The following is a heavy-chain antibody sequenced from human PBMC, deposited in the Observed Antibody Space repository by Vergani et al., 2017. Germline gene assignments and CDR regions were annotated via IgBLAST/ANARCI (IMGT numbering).Heavy chain of an antibody. D-gene: IGHD2-21*02. Sequence: QVQLVESAGGVVQPGGSLGLSFAASGFTFSNFAIPWIRRAPGKGLEWLAYIGKDGINTRYRDAVKGRFTVSRDNSKDILYLQMDSLRSEDTALYYCAKYLRDSTDGLPDSWGPGTLVIVSS. CDR3: AKYLRDSTDGLPDS. V-gene: IGHV3-30*02. CDR1: GFTFSNFA. J-gene: IGHJ4*02. CDR2: IGKDGINT.